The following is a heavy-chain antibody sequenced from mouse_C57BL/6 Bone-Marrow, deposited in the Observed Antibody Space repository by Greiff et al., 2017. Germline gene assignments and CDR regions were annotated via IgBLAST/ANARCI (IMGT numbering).Heavy chain of an antibody. CDR2: IYPRSGNT. CDR1: GYTFTSYG. J-gene: IGHJ2*01. CDR3: ARSGRWPPGGY. Sequence: QVQLQQSGAELARPGASVKLSCKASGYTFTSYGISWVKQRTGQGLEWIGEIYPRSGNTSYNEKFKGKATLTADKSSSTAYMELRSLTSEDSAVYFCARSGRWPPGGYWGQGTTLTVSS. D-gene: IGHD2-3*01. V-gene: IGHV1-81*01.